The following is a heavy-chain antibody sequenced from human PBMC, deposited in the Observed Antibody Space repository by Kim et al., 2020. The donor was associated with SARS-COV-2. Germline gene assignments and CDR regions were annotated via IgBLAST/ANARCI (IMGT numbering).Heavy chain of an antibody. CDR3: ARDPVEYYYGSGSYYKNGMDV. Sequence: ASVKVSCKASGYTFTSYGISWVRQAPGQGLEWMGWISAYNGNTNYAQKLQGRVTMTTDTSTSTAYMELRSLRSDDTAVYYCARDPVEYYYGSGSYYKNGMDVWGQETTVTVSS. D-gene: IGHD3-10*01. J-gene: IGHJ6*02. V-gene: IGHV1-18*01. CDR2: ISAYNGNT. CDR1: GYTFTSYG.